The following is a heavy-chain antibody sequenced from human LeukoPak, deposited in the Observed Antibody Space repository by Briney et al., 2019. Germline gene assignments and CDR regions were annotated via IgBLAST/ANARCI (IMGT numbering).Heavy chain of an antibody. J-gene: IGHJ3*02. V-gene: IGHV4-4*07. CDR1: GGSISSYY. Sequence: SETLSLTCTVSGGSISSYYWSWIRQPAGKGLEWIGRVYTSGSTNYNPSLKSRVTISVDTSKNQFSLKLSSMTAADTAVYYCARDNNVLRYFDWFYIWGQGTMVTVSS. D-gene: IGHD3-9*01. CDR2: VYTSGST. CDR3: ARDNNVLRYFDWFYI.